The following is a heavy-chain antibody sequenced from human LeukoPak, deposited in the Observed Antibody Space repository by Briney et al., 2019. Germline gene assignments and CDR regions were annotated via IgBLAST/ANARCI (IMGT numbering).Heavy chain of an antibody. CDR2: INPNSGGR. CDR3: ARDIDVQGYFDS. V-gene: IGHV1-2*02. J-gene: IGHJ4*02. Sequence: ASVKVSCKASGYSFTGHYLHWVRQAPGQGLEWMGWINPNSGGRKYAQKFQGRVTMTKDISISTAFMELSSLTSDDTAVYYCARDIDVQGYFDSWGQGTLVTVSS. D-gene: IGHD2-15*01. CDR1: GYSFTGHY.